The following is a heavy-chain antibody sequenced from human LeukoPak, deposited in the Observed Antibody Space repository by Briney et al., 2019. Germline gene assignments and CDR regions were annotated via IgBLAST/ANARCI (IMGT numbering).Heavy chain of an antibody. D-gene: IGHD3-9*01. J-gene: IGHJ4*02. CDR2: IRYDGSNK. CDR1: GFTFSSYG. CDR3: AKSPVLRYFDWLQPPDY. V-gene: IGHV3-30*02. Sequence: GGSLRLSCAASGFTFSSYGMHWVRQAPGKGLEWVAFIRYDGSNKYYADSVKGRFTISRDNSKNTLYLQMSSLRAEDTAVYYCAKSPVLRYFDWLQPPDYWGQGTLVTVSS.